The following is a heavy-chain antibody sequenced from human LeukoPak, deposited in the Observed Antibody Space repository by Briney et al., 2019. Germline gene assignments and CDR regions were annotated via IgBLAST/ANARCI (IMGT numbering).Heavy chain of an antibody. Sequence: GGSLRLSCAASEFTFSSYGMHGVRQAPGKGLEGVAVISYDGSNKYYADSVKGRFTISRDNSKNTLYLQMSSLRAEDTAVYYCAKDQGWELLLYHYYGMDVWGQGTTVTVSS. D-gene: IGHD1-26*01. CDR1: EFTFSSYG. CDR2: ISYDGSNK. CDR3: AKDQGWELLLYHYYGMDV. V-gene: IGHV3-30*18. J-gene: IGHJ6*02.